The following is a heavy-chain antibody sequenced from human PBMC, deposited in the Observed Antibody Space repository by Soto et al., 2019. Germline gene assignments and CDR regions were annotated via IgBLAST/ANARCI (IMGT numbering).Heavy chain of an antibody. Sequence: QVQLVQSGAEVEKPGASVKVSCKASGYTFTSYAMHWVRQAPGERLEWMGWVSAANGNTKSSQKFQGRVTITRDTSASTAYMELSSLRSEDTAVYYCARPHIAVADFDYWGQGTLVTVSS. D-gene: IGHD6-19*01. CDR3: ARPHIAVADFDY. CDR2: VSAANGNT. J-gene: IGHJ4*02. CDR1: GYTFTSYA. V-gene: IGHV1-3*01.